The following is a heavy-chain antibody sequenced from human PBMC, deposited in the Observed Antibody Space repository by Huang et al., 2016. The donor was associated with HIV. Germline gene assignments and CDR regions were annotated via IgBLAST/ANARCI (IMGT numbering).Heavy chain of an antibody. Sequence: QIQLMQSGPELKQPGAPVKVSCKASGYNFTSYGMTWVRQAPGQGHEWRGWISASSGDTEYAKKFQGRVTVTTDTSTNIAYMELRSLRSDDTAKYYCARDPKYHRIGYYRQRRGIDIWGQGTMVIVSS. CDR2: ISASSGDT. CDR1: GYNFTSYG. CDR3: ARDPKYHRIGYYRQRRGIDI. V-gene: IGHV1-18*01. J-gene: IGHJ3*02. D-gene: IGHD3-22*01.